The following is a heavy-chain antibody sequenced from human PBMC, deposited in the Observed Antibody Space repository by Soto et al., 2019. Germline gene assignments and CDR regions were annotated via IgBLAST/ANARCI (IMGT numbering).Heavy chain of an antibody. J-gene: IGHJ4*02. CDR1: GFTFSTYG. CDR3: ARDRLLDTTARKLEY. D-gene: IGHD1-1*01. CDR2: LSYDGSSE. Sequence: QVHLVESGGGVVQPGRSLRLSCAASGFTFSTYGMHWVRQAPGKGLEWVALLSYDGSSEYYADSVKGRFTIPRDNSKNTLYLQMNSLRAEDTAVYFCARDRLLDTTARKLEYWGQGTLVTVS. V-gene: IGHV3-30*03.